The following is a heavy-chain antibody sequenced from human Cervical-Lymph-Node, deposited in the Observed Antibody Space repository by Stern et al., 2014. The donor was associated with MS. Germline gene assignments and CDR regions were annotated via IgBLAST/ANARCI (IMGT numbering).Heavy chain of an antibody. Sequence: VQLVESGGGLVKPGESLRLSCAASGFTFSDHYMSWVRQAPGKGLEWISYISRTGDTIYYADSVKGRFTSSRDNVKNSLYLQINSLRAEDAALYYCARGGSAYYYGMDVWGQGTAVTVSS. CDR2: ISRTGDTI. J-gene: IGHJ6*02. CDR3: ARGGSAYYYGMDV. CDR1: GFTFSDHY. V-gene: IGHV3-11*01.